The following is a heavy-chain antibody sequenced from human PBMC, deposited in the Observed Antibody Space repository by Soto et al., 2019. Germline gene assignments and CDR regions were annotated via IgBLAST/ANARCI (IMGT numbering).Heavy chain of an antibody. Sequence: QVHLVQSGAEVRKPGASVKVSCKSSGYTFTTFHLHWVRLAPGKGLEWMGWINPDTGDSEYGQKLQGRVTLTRDTSMTTAYMELSSLTSDDTAIYFCARVRYGDFSFQYWGQGTPVSVSS. J-gene: IGHJ4*02. CDR1: GYTFTTFH. D-gene: IGHD4-17*01. V-gene: IGHV1-2*02. CDR3: ARVRYGDFSFQY. CDR2: INPDTGDS.